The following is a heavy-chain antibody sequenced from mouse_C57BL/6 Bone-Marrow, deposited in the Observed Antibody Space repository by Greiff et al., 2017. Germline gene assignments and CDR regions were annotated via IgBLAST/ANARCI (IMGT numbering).Heavy chain of an antibody. V-gene: IGHV1-82*01. CDR2: IYPGDGDT. Sequence: QVQLQQSGPELVKPGASVKISCKASGYAFSSSWMNWVKQRPGKGLEWIGRIYPGDGDTNYNEKFKGKATLTADKSSSTAYMQRSSLTSEVSAVYFSAGGYYGSSSYYYAIDYWGQGTSVTVSS. D-gene: IGHD1-1*01. CDR3: AGGYYGSSSYYYAIDY. CDR1: GYAFSSSW. J-gene: IGHJ4*01.